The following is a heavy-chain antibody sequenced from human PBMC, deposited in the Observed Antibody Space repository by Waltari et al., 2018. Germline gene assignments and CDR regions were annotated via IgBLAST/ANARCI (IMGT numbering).Heavy chain of an antibody. CDR2: MNPNSGNT. CDR1: GYTFTSYD. D-gene: IGHD3-9*01. V-gene: IGHV1-8*02. J-gene: IGHJ4*02. CDR3: ASYRYDILTGYYFDY. Sequence: QVQLVQSGAEVKKPGASVKVSCKASGYTFTSYDINWVRQATGQGLEWMGWMNPNSGNTGYAQKFQGRVTMTRNTSISTAYMELSSVTAADTAVYYCASYRYDILTGYYFDYWGQGTLVTVSS.